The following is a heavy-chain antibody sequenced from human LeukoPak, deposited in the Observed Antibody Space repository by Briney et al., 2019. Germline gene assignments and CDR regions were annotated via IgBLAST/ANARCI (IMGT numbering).Heavy chain of an antibody. V-gene: IGHV3-15*01. D-gene: IGHD5-12*01. CDR1: GFTFSSYA. J-gene: IGHJ5*02. CDR3: TTDFLRGYSGS. CDR2: IKTETVGGTT. Sequence: PGGSLRLSCAASGFTFSSYAMSWVRQAPGKGLECVGRIKTETVGGTTDYAAPVKGRFTISRDDSKNTVDLQMKSLQTEDTAVYYCTTDFLRGYSGSWGQGTLVTVSS.